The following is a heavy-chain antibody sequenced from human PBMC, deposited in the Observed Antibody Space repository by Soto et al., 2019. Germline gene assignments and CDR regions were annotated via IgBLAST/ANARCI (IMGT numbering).Heavy chain of an antibody. Sequence: PSETLSLTCTVSGGSISIYYWSWIRQPPGKGLEWIGYIYYSGSTNYNPSLKSRVTISVDTSKNQFSLKLSSVTAADTAVYYCARDLGGVPAAMGYYYYGMDVWGQGTTVTVSS. CDR2: IYYSGST. CDR1: GGSISIYY. J-gene: IGHJ6*02. D-gene: IGHD2-2*01. V-gene: IGHV4-59*01. CDR3: ARDLGGVPAAMGYYYYGMDV.